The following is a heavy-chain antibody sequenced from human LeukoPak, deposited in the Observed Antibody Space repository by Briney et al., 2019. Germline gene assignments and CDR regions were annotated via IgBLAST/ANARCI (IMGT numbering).Heavy chain of an antibody. CDR1: GGTFSSYA. D-gene: IGHD5-24*01. CDR2: IIPIFGTA. J-gene: IGHJ4*02. Sequence: GASVKVSCKASGGTFSSYAISWVRQAPGQGLEWMGGIIPIFGTANYAQKFQGRVTITADESTSTAYMELSSLRSEDTAVYYGARVVMATIKYYFDYWGQGTLVTVSS. CDR3: ARVVMATIKYYFDY. V-gene: IGHV1-69*13.